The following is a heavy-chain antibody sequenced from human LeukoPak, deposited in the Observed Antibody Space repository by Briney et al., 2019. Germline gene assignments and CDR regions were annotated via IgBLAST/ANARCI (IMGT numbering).Heavy chain of an antibody. J-gene: IGHJ4*02. CDR1: GYTFTNYG. Sequence: ASVKVSCKTSGYTFTNYGFSWVRQAPGQGLEWMGWISAYSGITNYAQKLQGSVTMTTDTSTSTAYMELRRLRSDDTAVYYCARTESYNNYPDYWGQGTLVAVSS. CDR3: ARTESYNNYPDY. CDR2: ISAYSGIT. V-gene: IGHV1-18*01. D-gene: IGHD4-11*01.